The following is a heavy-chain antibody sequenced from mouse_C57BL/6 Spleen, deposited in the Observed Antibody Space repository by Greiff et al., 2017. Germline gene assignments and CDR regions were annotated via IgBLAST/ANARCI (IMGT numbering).Heavy chain of an antibody. V-gene: IGHV2-3*01. CDR2: ICGDEST. D-gene: IGHD1-1*01. J-gene: IGHJ3*01. Sequence: VKLMESGPGLVAPSQSLSITCTVSGFSLTSYGVSWVRQPPGKGLAWLGVICGDESTKYHAALMSRLNISKDNSKSQVFLKMNSLQADDTATYYCAKSRAYDSSPCAYWGQGTLVTVSA. CDR3: AKSRAYDSSPCAY. CDR1: GFSLTSYG.